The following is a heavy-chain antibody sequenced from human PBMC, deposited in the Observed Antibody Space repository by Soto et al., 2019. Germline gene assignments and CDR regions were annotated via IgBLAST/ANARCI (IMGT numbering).Heavy chain of an antibody. D-gene: IGHD4-17*01. Sequence: PGGSLRLSCAASGFTFSSYVMSWVRQAPGKGLEWVSGIIGSGGSTYYADSVKGRFTISRDNSKNTVYLQMNSLRAEDTAVYYCARDLTTVTTYWGQGTLVTVSA. J-gene: IGHJ4*02. CDR3: ARDLTTVTTY. CDR1: GFTFSSYV. V-gene: IGHV3-23*01. CDR2: IIGSGGST.